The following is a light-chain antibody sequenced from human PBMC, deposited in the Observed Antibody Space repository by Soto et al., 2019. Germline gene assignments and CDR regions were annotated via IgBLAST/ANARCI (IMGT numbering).Light chain of an antibody. Sequence: ESVLTQSPATLSLSPGERATLSCSASQIVSSYLAWYQQKPGQAPRILIYDASNWATGIPARFSGSGSGTDFTLTIISLEPEDFVVYYCQQRSIWLPEIIFGQGTRLEIK. V-gene: IGKV3-11*01. CDR3: QQRSIWLPEII. J-gene: IGKJ5*01. CDR2: DAS. CDR1: QIVSSY.